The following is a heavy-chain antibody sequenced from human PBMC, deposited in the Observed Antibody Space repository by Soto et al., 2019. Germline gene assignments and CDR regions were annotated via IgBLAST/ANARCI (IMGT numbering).Heavy chain of an antibody. D-gene: IGHD5-12*01. CDR3: ARQGDGYNVFDY. J-gene: IGHJ4*02. Sequence: SATLSLTCTVSRASITSTSYSWGRIRQPPGKGLEWIGSIYYSGSTYYNPSLKGRVTISVDTSKNQFSLKLSSVTAADTAVYYCARQGDGYNVFDYWGQGTLVTVS. CDR1: RASITSTSYS. V-gene: IGHV4-39*01. CDR2: IYYSGST.